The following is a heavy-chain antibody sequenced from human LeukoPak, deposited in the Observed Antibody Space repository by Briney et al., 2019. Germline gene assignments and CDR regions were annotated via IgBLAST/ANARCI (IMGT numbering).Heavy chain of an antibody. Sequence: GGSLRLSCAASGFTFSTYWMTWVRQAPGKGLEWVANIKQDGSEKNYVDSVKGRFTISRDNAKNSLDLQMNSLRAEDTAVYYCARINDFWSGPTLDVWGQGTTVTVSS. CDR1: GFTFSTYW. CDR3: ARINDFWSGPTLDV. D-gene: IGHD3-3*01. CDR2: IKQDGSEK. J-gene: IGHJ6*02. V-gene: IGHV3-7*03.